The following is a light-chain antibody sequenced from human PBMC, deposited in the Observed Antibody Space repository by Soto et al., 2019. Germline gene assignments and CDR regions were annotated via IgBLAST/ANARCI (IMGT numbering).Light chain of an antibody. Sequence: QSALTQPPSASGSPGQSVTISCTGTSSDIGAYIYVSWYQQHPGKAPKLMISEVSRRPSGVPERFSGSKSGNTASLTVSGLQAEDESDYYCCSYAGSYTYVFGTGTKVTVL. V-gene: IGLV2-8*01. CDR1: SSDIGAYIY. CDR2: EVS. CDR3: CSYAGSYTYV. J-gene: IGLJ1*01.